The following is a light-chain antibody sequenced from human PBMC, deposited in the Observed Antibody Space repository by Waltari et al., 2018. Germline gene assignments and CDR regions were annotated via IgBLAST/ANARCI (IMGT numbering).Light chain of an antibody. CDR2: DSS. Sequence: EIVLTQSPATLSLSPGARATLSCRASQSVGTYLAWYQQRPGQPPRLLIYDSSSRATGIPARFSGSGSETDFTLTISSLEPEDFAVYYCQQRYKWPLTFGGGSKVEI. V-gene: IGKV3-11*01. CDR1: QSVGTY. J-gene: IGKJ4*01. CDR3: QQRYKWPLT.